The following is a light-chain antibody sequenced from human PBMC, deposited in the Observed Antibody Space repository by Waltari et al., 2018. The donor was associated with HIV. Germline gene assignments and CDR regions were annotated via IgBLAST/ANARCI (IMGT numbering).Light chain of an antibody. V-gene: IGLV2-11*01. Sequence: QSALTQPRSVSGSPGQSVTISCTVTSRDVGASNYVSWYQQHPGKAPKLMIYEVTKRPSGIPGSFSASRAGNTASLTVSGLQAEDEAEYYCSSYDNNNNYVIFGGGTKLTVL. J-gene: IGLJ2*01. CDR2: EVT. CDR3: SSYDNNNNYVI. CDR1: SRDVGASNY.